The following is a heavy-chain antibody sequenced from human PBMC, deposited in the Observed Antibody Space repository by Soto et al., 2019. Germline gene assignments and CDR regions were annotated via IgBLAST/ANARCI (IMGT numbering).Heavy chain of an antibody. Sequence: QVQLVQSGAEVKKPGSSVKVSCKASGGTFSSYAISWVRQAPGQGLEWMGGIIPIFGTANYAQKFQGRVTITADESTSTAYMELSSLRSEDTAVYYCARDLYKVYAPDDYYYYGMDVWGQGTTVTVSS. CDR2: IIPIFGTA. V-gene: IGHV1-69*01. J-gene: IGHJ6*02. D-gene: IGHD2-8*01. CDR1: GGTFSSYA. CDR3: ARDLYKVYAPDDYYYYGMDV.